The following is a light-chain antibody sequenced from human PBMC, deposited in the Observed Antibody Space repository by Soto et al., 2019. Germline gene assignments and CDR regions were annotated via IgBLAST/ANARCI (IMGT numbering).Light chain of an antibody. CDR2: DTS. CDR3: QQYNNWPYT. Sequence: IVLTQSPATLSVSPGERATLSCRASQSVSSLLAWYQQKPRQAPRLLIYDTSTRATGIPARFSGSGSGTDFTLTISSLQSEDFAVYYCQQYNNWPYTFGQGTKVDIK. J-gene: IGKJ2*01. CDR1: QSVSSL. V-gene: IGKV3-15*01.